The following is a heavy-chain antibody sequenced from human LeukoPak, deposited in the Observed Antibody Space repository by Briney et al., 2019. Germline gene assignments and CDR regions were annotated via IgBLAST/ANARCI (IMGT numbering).Heavy chain of an antibody. Sequence: SETLSLTCTVCGGSISSYYWSWIRQPPGKGLEYIGYMYYSGSSKYNPSLKSRVTILVDTSKNQFSLKLSSVIAADTAVYYCARRGTSMGPDTIWGQGTLVTVSS. CDR2: MYYSGSS. CDR1: GGSISSYY. CDR3: ARRGTSMGPDTI. J-gene: IGHJ4*02. D-gene: IGHD3-16*01. V-gene: IGHV4-59*12.